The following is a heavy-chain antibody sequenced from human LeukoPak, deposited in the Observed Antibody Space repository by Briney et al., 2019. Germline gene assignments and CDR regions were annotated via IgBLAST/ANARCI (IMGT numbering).Heavy chain of an antibody. CDR1: GFTFSSYA. CDR3: VKGSNTYSITSYWYFDL. D-gene: IGHD6-13*01. V-gene: IGHV3-23*01. J-gene: IGHJ2*01. CDR2: ISATGGST. Sequence: PGGSLRLSCAASGFTFSSYAISWVRQAPGKGLEWVSVISATGGSTYCADSVKGRFTISRDNSKTTLYLQMNSLRAEDTAVYYCVKGSNTYSITSYWYFDLWGRGTLVTVSS.